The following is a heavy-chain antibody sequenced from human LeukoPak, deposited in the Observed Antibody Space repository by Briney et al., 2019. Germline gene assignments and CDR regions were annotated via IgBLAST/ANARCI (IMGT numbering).Heavy chain of an antibody. CDR1: GYTFTTYG. V-gene: IGHV1-18*01. CDR3: AREVVVTPGHEDY. Sequence: ASVKVPCKASGYTFTTYGITWVRQAPGQGLEWMGWISAYNTNTNYAKKVQGRVTMTTDTSTSTAYMELRSLRSDDTAVYYCAREVVVTPGHEDYWGQGTLVTVSS. D-gene: IGHD4-23*01. J-gene: IGHJ4*02. CDR2: ISAYNTNT.